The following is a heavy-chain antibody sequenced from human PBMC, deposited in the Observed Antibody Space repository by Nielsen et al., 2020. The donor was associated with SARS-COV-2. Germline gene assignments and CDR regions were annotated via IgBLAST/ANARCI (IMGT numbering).Heavy chain of an antibody. CDR2: IYFSGRT. CDR3: ARESSGYDHYNYGMDV. V-gene: IGHV4-31*03. J-gene: IGHJ6*02. D-gene: IGHD5-12*01. Sequence: SATLSLTFTVSCCSISSCGYYWIWIRHHPGKGLEWIGYIYFSGRTCYNPSLKSRVTISVDTSKNQFSLSLRSVTAADTAVYYCARESSGYDHYNYGMDVWGQGTTVTVSS. CDR1: CCSISSCGYY.